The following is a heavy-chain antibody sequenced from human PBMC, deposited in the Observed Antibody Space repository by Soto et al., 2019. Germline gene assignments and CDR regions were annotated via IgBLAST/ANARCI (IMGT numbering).Heavy chain of an antibody. CDR1: GFTFSSYS. V-gene: IGHV3-48*01. CDR2: ISSSSSTI. CDR3: ARGQRFGYQLVGYWFDP. D-gene: IGHD2-2*01. Sequence: PGGSLRLSCAASGFTFSSYSMNWVRQAPGKGLEWVSYISSSSSTIYYADSVKGRFTISRDTSKNQFSLKLSSVTAADTAVYYCARGQRFGYQLVGYWFDPWGQGTLVTVSS. J-gene: IGHJ5*02.